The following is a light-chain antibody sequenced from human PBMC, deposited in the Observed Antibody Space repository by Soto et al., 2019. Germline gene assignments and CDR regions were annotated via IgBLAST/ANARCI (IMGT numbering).Light chain of an antibody. V-gene: IGKV3-11*01. CDR3: QQRGSWPPSIT. J-gene: IGKJ5*01. Sequence: EVVLTQSPATLSLSPGDRATLSCRASQSVSHALAWYQQKPGQAPRLLIHDASSRATGIPARFSGSGSETDFTLPIRSLEPEDFAVYYCQQRGSWPPSITFGQGTRLEIK. CDR1: QSVSHA. CDR2: DAS.